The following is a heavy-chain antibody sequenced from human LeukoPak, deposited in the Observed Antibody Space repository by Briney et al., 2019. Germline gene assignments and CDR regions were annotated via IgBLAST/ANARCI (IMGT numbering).Heavy chain of an antibody. V-gene: IGHV4-61*01. CDR1: GGSISSSSYY. CDR3: AGGQWLPIDY. J-gene: IGHJ4*02. D-gene: IGHD6-19*01. CDR2: IYYSGST. Sequence: PSETLSLTCTVVSGGSISSSSYYWSWIRQPPGKGLEWIGYIYYSGSTNYNPSLKSRVTISVDTSKNQFSLKLSSVTAADTAVYYCAGGQWLPIDYWGQGTLVTVSS.